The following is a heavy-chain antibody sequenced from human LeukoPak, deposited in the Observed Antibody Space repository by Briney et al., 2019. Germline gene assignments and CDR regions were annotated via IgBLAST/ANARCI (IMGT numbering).Heavy chain of an antibody. V-gene: IGHV4-38-2*01. CDR3: ARYSHYFDY. D-gene: IGHD6-13*01. CDR2: IYHSGST. CDR1: CYSIRSGYY. Sequence: SGTLSLTCAVSCYSIRSGYYWGWIRQPPGKGLEWIGSIYHSGSTYYNPSLKSRVTISVDTSKNQFSLKLSSVTAADTAVYYCARYSHYFDYWGQGTLVTVSS. J-gene: IGHJ4*02.